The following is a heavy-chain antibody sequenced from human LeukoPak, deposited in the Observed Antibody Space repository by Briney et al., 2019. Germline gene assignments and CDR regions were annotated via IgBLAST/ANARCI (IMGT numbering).Heavy chain of an antibody. CDR1: GYSISSGYY. V-gene: IGHV4-38-2*01. CDR3: ARFGGLIH. D-gene: IGHD2-15*01. Sequence: SETLSLTCAVSGYSISSGYYWGWIRQPPGKGLEWIGSIYHSGSTYYNPSLKSRVTISVDTSKNQSSLKLISVTAADTAVYYCARFGGLIHWGQGTLVTVSS. J-gene: IGHJ4*02. CDR2: IYHSGST.